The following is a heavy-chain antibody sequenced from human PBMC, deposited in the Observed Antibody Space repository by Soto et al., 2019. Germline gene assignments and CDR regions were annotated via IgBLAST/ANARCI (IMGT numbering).Heavy chain of an antibody. CDR2: IYYSGST. V-gene: IGHV4-59*01. J-gene: IGHJ6*02. Sequence: SETLSLTCTVSGSSISTYYWSWIRQPPGKGLEWIGYIYYSGSTSYNPSLKSRVTISVDTSKNQFSLKLRSVTAADTAVYYCASDRSSGWDQVYGMDVWGQGTTVTVSS. D-gene: IGHD6-19*01. CDR1: GSSISTYY. CDR3: ASDRSSGWDQVYGMDV.